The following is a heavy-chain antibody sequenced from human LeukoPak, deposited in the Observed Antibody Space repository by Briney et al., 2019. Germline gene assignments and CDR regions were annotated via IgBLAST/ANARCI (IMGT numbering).Heavy chain of an antibody. CDR3: ARGFALQFSSAPGSE. D-gene: IGHD6-6*01. V-gene: IGHV1-2*02. CDR2: INPNSGGT. Sequence: ASVKVSCKASGYTFTSYDINWVRQATGQGLEWMGWINPNSGGTNYAQKFQGRVTMTRDTSISTAYMELSRLRSDDTAVYYCARGFALQFSSAPGSEGGQGTLVTVSS. J-gene: IGHJ4*02. CDR1: GYTFTSYD.